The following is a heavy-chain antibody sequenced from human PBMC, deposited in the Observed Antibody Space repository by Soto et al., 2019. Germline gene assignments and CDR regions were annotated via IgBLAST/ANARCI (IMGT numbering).Heavy chain of an antibody. D-gene: IGHD6-13*01. CDR3: AKGGSSGYLHY. V-gene: IGHV3-30*18. CDR2: ISYDGSNK. Sequence: QVPLVESGGGVVQPGRSLRLSCAASGFTFSSYGMHWVRQAPGKGLEWVAVISYDGSNKYYADSVKGRFTISRDNSKNTLYLQMNSLRAEDTAVYYCAKGGSSGYLHYWGQGTLVTVSS. CDR1: GFTFSSYG. J-gene: IGHJ4*02.